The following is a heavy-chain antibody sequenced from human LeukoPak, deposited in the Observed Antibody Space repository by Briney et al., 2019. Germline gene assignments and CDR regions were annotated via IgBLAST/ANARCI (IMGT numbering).Heavy chain of an antibody. J-gene: IGHJ4*02. V-gene: IGHV1-46*01. D-gene: IGHD2-2*01. CDR1: GYTFTSYY. CDR3: ARVPCSSTSCYLDY. Sequence: ASVKVSCKASGYTFTSYYIHWVRQAPGQGLEWMGIMNPSDGSTSYAQKFRGRVTMTRDTSTTTVYMEMSNLSSEDTAMYYCARVPCSSTSCYLDYWGQGTLVTVSS. CDR2: MNPSDGST.